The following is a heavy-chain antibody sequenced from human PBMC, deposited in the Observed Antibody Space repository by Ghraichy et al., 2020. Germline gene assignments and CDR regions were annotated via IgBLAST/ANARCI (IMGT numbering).Heavy chain of an antibody. D-gene: IGHD2-8*01. CDR1: GFTFRDHY. Sequence: GESLNISCAASGFTFRDHYMSWIRQAPGKGLEWVSYITSSSSYRDYADSVKGRFTISRDNAKNSLYLQMNSLRAEDTAVYYCAREKGVSVFDYWGQGTLVTVSS. V-gene: IGHV3-11*05. J-gene: IGHJ4*02. CDR2: ITSSSSYR. CDR3: AREKGVSVFDY.